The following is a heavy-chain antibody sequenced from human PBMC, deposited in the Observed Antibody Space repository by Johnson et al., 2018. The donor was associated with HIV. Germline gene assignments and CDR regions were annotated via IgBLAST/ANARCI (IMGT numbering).Heavy chain of an antibody. CDR3: AKGYSSSVPAPGI. J-gene: IGHJ3*02. CDR2: MWYDGTNK. CDR1: GFTFEDYG. Sequence: QVQLVESGGGLVQPGGSLRLSCAASGFTFEDYGMSWVRQAPGKGLEWVAVMWYDGTNKNYTDSVKGRFTISRDNSKNTLYLQMNSLRAEDTAVYYCAKGYSSSVPAPGIWGQGTMVTVSS. V-gene: IGHV3-30*02. D-gene: IGHD6-6*01.